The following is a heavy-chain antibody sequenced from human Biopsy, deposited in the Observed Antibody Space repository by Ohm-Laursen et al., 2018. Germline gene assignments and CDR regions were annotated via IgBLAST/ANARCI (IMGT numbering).Heavy chain of an antibody. V-gene: IGHV3-9*01. CDR2: ISWNSGSI. D-gene: IGHD3-22*01. Sequence: SLRLSCSASGFTFDDYAMHWVRQVPGKGLEWVSGISWNSGSIGYADSVKGRFTISRDNAKKSLYLQMNSLRAEDTALYYRVKATASYDSRGYYYDYWGQGTLVTVSS. CDR1: GFTFDDYA. CDR3: VKATASYDSRGYYYDY. J-gene: IGHJ4*02.